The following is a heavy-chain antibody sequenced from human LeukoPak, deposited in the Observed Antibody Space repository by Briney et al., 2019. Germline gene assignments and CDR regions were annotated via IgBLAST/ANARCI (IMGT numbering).Heavy chain of an antibody. V-gene: IGHV4/OR15-8*01. CDR3: ASAPILRGEGGERYRCGLDV. Sequence: PSETLSLTCGVSVGSISSGNWWTWVRQSPGKGLEWIGEIHHDGTRNFNPSLKSRVIISLDTFKNHISLIPTSVTAADTAVYYCASAPILRGEGGERYRCGLDVWGQGTTVIVSS. CDR2: IHHDGTR. J-gene: IGHJ6*02. CDR1: VGSISSGNW. D-gene: IGHD2-2*02.